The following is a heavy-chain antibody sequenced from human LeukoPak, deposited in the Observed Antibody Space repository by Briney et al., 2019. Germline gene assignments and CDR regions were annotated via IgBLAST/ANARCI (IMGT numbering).Heavy chain of an antibody. CDR3: TRRGTASAPDDY. D-gene: IGHD6-13*01. Sequence: GGSLRLSCAASGITFSDSAMHWVRQASGKGLEWVGRIRSRVNSYATAYAASVKGRFTISRDDSKNTAYLEMNSLKTEDTAVYFCTRRGTASAPDDYWGQGALVTVSS. CDR1: GITFSDSA. J-gene: IGHJ4*02. V-gene: IGHV3-73*01. CDR2: IRSRVNSYAT.